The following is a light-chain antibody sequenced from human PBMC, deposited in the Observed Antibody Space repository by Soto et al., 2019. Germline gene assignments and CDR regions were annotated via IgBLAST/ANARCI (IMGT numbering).Light chain of an antibody. V-gene: IGLV2-14*01. CDR3: CSYTSSTNHV. CDR1: SSDVSIYNY. CDR2: EIS. J-gene: IGLJ1*01. Sequence: QSVLTQPASVSGSPGQSITISCTGTSSDVSIYNYVSWYQLHPGKAPKLMIYEISNRPSGVSTRFSGATSGNAASLTISGLQVEDEADYYCCSYTSSTNHVFGAGTKLTVL.